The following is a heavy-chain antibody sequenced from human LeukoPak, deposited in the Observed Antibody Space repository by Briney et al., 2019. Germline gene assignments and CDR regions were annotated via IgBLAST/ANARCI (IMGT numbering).Heavy chain of an antibody. CDR1: GGSTSSNVYY. J-gene: IGHJ5*02. Sequence: SETLSLTCSVSGGSTSSNVYYWGWIRQPPGKDLEWIGSIYYSGTTYYNPSLKSRVTISIDTSKNQFSLKLSSVTAADTAVYYCASGTYYYDSSGLNWFDPWGQGTLVTVSS. V-gene: IGHV4-39*01. CDR2: IYYSGTT. D-gene: IGHD3-22*01. CDR3: ASGTYYYDSSGLNWFDP.